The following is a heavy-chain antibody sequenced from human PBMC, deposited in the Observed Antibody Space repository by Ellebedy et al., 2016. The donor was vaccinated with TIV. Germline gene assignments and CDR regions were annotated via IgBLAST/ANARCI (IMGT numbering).Heavy chain of an antibody. V-gene: IGHV4-59*08. D-gene: IGHD4-17*01. CDR2: IYYSGST. CDR3: AGDYGAYFDY. Sequence: MPGGSLRLSCTVPGGSISSYYWSWIRQPPGKGLEWIGYIYYSGSTNYNPSLKRRVTISVDMSKNQFSLRLSSVTAADTAVYYCAGDYGAYFDYWGQGTLVTVSS. CDR1: GGSISSYY. J-gene: IGHJ4*02.